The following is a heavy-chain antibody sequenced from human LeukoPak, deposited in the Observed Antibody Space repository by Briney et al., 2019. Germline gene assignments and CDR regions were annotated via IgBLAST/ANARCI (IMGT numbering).Heavy chain of an antibody. D-gene: IGHD3-9*01. Sequence: SETLSLTCTVSGGSISSSSYYWGWIRQPPGKGLEWIGSIYYSGSTYYNPSLKSRVTISVDTSKNQFSLKLSSVTAADTAVYYCARAYYDILTGYYFSDAFDIWGQGTMVTVSS. J-gene: IGHJ3*02. CDR1: GGSISSSSYY. CDR3: ARAYYDILTGYYFSDAFDI. CDR2: IYYSGST. V-gene: IGHV4-39*01.